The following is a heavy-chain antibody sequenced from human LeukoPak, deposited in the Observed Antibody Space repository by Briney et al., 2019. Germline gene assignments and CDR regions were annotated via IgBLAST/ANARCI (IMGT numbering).Heavy chain of an antibody. CDR2: IIPIFGTA. J-gene: IGHJ3*02. CDR1: GYTFTMYA. V-gene: IGHV1-69*05. D-gene: IGHD6-13*01. CDR3: ARPRMIAAAIRDAFWAFDI. Sequence: SVKVSCKASGYTFTMYAINWVRQAPGQGLEWMGGIIPIFGTANYAQKFQGRLTITTDESTSTAYMEMSSLRSEDTAVYYCARPRMIAAAIRDAFWAFDIWGQGTMVTVSS.